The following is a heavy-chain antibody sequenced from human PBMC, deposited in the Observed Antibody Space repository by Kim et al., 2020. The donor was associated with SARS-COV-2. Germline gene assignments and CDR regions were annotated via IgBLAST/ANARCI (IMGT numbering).Heavy chain of an antibody. J-gene: IGHJ6*02. V-gene: IGHV1-2*04. Sequence: ASVKVSCKASGYTFTGYYMHWVRQAPGQGLEWMGWINPNSGGTNYAQKFQGWVTMTRDTSISTAYMELSRLRSDDTAVYYCAREEHSSSWYPLRGDYYYGMDVWGQGTTVTVSS. CDR2: INPNSGGT. CDR1: GYTFTGYY. D-gene: IGHD6-13*01. CDR3: AREEHSSSWYPLRGDYYYGMDV.